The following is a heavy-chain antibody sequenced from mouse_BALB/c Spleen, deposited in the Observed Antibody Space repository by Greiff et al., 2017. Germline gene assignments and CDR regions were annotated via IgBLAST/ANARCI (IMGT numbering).Heavy chain of an antibody. CDR2: IYPGSGST. Sequence: LQQPGSELVRPGASVKLSCKASGYTFTSYWMHWVKQRPGQGLEWIGNIYPGSGSTNYDEKFKSKATLTVDTSSSTAYMQLSSLTSEDSAVYYCTRPVVEGDFDYWGQGTTLTVSS. D-gene: IGHD1-1*01. CDR1: GYTFTSYW. CDR3: TRPVVEGDFDY. J-gene: IGHJ2*01. V-gene: IGHV1S22*01.